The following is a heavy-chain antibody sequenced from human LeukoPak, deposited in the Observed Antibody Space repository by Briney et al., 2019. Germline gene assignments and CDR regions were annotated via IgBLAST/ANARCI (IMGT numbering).Heavy chain of an antibody. V-gene: IGHV1-2*02. Sequence: RGESLKISCKASGYTFTGYYMHWVRQAPGQGLEWMGWINPNSGGTNYAQKFQGRVTMTRDTSISTAYMELSRLRSDDTAVYYCARNSITVAGTGHDYWGQGTLVTVSS. CDR2: INPNSGGT. CDR1: GYTFTGYY. D-gene: IGHD6-19*01. J-gene: IGHJ4*02. CDR3: ARNSITVAGTGHDY.